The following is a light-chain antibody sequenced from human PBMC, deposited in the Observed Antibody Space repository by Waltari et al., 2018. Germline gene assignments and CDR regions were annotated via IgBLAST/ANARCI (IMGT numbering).Light chain of an antibody. CDR2: KNN. V-gene: IGLV3-25*03. CDR3: QSADSSGTYVI. Sequence: SYELTQPPSVSVSPGQTARITCSGGALPKQFAYWYQQKAGQAPGLVVYKNNERPSGIPERLSGSSSGQTVTLTISGVQAEDEADYYCQSADSSGTYVIFGGGTKLTVL. J-gene: IGLJ2*01. CDR1: ALPKQF.